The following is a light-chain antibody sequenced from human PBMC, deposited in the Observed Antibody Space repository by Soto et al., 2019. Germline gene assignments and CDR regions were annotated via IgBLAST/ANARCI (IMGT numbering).Light chain of an antibody. CDR1: QDISNY. CDR3: QQYDNLPWT. Sequence: DIQMTQSPSSLSASVGDRVTITCQASQDISNYLNWYQQKPGKAPKLLIYDASNLETVVPSRFSGSGSGTDFTFTISSLQPEDIATYYCQQYDNLPWTFAQGTKVEIK. V-gene: IGKV1-33*01. J-gene: IGKJ1*01. CDR2: DAS.